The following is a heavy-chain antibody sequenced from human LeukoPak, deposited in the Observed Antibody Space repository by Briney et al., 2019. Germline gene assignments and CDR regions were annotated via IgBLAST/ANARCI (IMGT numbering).Heavy chain of an antibody. D-gene: IGHD3-9*01. Sequence: GGSLRLSCATFGFTFSDYSFNWLRQAPGKGLEWISFISSSSNTVYYADSVKGRFTISRDNAKNSLYLQMNSLRAEDTAVYYCARGYDILTGYYYFDYWGQGTLLTLSS. V-gene: IGHV3-48*04. CDR2: ISSSSNTV. CDR3: ARGYDILTGYYYFDY. CDR1: GFTFSDYS. J-gene: IGHJ4*02.